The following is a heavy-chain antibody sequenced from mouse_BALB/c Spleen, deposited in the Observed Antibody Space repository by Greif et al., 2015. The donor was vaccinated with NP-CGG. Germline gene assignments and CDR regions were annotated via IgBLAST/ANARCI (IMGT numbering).Heavy chain of an antibody. Sequence: EVKLVESGGGLVKPGGSLEPSCAASGFTFSSYAMSWVRQTPGKRLEWVASISSGGSTYYPDSVKGRFTISRDNARNILYLQMSSRRSEDTAMYYCARKGTMDYWGQGTSVTVSS. V-gene: IGHV5-6-5*01. J-gene: IGHJ4*01. CDR1: GFTFSSYA. CDR2: ISSGGST. CDR3: ARKGTMDY.